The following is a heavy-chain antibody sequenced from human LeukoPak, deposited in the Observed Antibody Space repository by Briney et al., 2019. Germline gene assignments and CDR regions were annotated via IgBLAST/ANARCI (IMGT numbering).Heavy chain of an antibody. J-gene: IGHJ5*02. D-gene: IGHD3-9*01. CDR3: ARPRSRSILTGNNWFDP. CDR1: GFTFSSYG. CDR2: IRYDGSNK. V-gene: IGHV3-30*02. Sequence: GGSLRLSCAASGFTFSSYGMHWVRQAPGEGLEWVAFIRYDGSNKYYADSVKGRFTISRDNSKNTLYLQMNSLRAEDTAVYYCARPRSRSILTGNNWFDPWGQGTLVTVSS.